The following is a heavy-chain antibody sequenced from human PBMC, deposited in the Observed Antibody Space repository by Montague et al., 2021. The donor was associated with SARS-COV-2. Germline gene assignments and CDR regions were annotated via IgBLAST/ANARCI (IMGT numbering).Heavy chain of an antibody. CDR2: TYYRSKWYN. D-gene: IGHD2-2*01. CDR3: ARIPVGSKYYFGF. J-gene: IGHJ4*02. V-gene: IGHV6-1*01. Sequence: CAISGDSVSSNIATWNWIGQSPSRGLEWLGRTYYRSKWYNDYAESVKSRITIDPDTSKHQFSLHLNSVTPEDTAVHYCARIPVGSKYYFGFWGQGTLVTVSS. CDR1: GDSVSSNIAT.